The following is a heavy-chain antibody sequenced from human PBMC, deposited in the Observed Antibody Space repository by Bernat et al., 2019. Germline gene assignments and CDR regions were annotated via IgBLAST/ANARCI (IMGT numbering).Heavy chain of an antibody. D-gene: IGHD6-6*01. CDR2: IYYDGSNK. Sequence: QVQLVESGGGVVQPGMSLRLSCAASGFTFRNNGMNWVRQAPGKGLEWVAIIYYDGSNKYYADSVKGRFTISRDNSKNTLYLQMDSLRVEDTAVYYCARLRTGREFDYWGHGTLVTVSP. CDR1: GFTFRNNG. J-gene: IGHJ4*01. CDR3: ARLRTGREFDY. V-gene: IGHV3-33*01.